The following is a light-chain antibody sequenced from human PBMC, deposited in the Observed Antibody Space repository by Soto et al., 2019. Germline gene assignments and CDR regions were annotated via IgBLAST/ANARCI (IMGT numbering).Light chain of an antibody. J-gene: IGKJ5*01. CDR3: QQYNNWPAIT. CDR2: GAS. V-gene: IGKV3-11*01. Sequence: EIVLLQSPASLSLSPGERSTLSCLASQSVDSYLVWYQQKPGQAPRLLISGASNRATGIAARFSGSGSGTDFTLTINSLEPEDFAVYYCQQYNNWPAITFGQGTRLEIK. CDR1: QSVDSY.